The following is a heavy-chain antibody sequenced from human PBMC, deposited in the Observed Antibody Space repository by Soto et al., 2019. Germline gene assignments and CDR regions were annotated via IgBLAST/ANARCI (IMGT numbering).Heavy chain of an antibody. D-gene: IGHD6-19*01. J-gene: IGHJ4*02. V-gene: IGHV4-59*01. CDR3: AREFPIRSGWSLGFDY. CDR2: IYYSGST. CDR1: GGSISSYY. Sequence: SETLSLTCTVSGGSISSYYWSWIRRPPGRGLEWIGYIYYSGSTKYNPSLKSRVTISVDTSKNQFSLKLSSVTAADTAVYYCAREFPIRSGWSLGFDYWGQGTLVTVSS.